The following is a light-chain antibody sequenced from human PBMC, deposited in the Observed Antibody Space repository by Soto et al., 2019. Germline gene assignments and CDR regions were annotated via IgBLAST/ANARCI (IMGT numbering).Light chain of an antibody. CDR1: SSDVGRYDY. J-gene: IGLJ1*01. V-gene: IGLV2-11*01. CDR2: DVS. Sequence: QSALTQPRSVSGSPGQSVTISCTGTSSDVGRYDYVSWYQQHPGKAPKVIIYDVSERPSGVPDRFSGSKSGNTASLTISGLQADDEADYYCCSFAGSYRYVFGTGTKLTVL. CDR3: CSFAGSYRYV.